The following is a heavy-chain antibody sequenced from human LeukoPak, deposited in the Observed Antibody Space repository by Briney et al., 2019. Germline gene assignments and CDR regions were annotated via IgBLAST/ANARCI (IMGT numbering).Heavy chain of an antibody. D-gene: IGHD3-10*01. V-gene: IGHV4-59*01. CDR3: ARGAGSGSAPSDY. Sequence: SETLSLTCTVSGGSISSYYWSWIRQPPGKGLEWIGYTYYSGSTNYNPSLKSRVTISVDTSKNQFSLKLSSVTAADTAVYYCARGAGSGSAPSDYWGQGTLVTVSS. CDR2: TYYSGST. CDR1: GGSISSYY. J-gene: IGHJ4*02.